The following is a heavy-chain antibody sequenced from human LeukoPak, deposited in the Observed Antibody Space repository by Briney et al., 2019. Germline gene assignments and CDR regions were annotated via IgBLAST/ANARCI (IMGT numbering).Heavy chain of an antibody. CDR2: IHSGDST. Sequence: GGSLRLSCAASGFTVGSNYMSWVRQAPGKGLEWVSGIHSGDSTYYADSVKGRVTISRDNSKNMLYLQMNSLRAEDTAVYHCARASGGYYDSSGSFDYWGQGTLVTVSS. D-gene: IGHD3-22*01. CDR1: GFTVGSNY. J-gene: IGHJ4*02. V-gene: IGHV3-53*01. CDR3: ARASGGYYDSSGSFDY.